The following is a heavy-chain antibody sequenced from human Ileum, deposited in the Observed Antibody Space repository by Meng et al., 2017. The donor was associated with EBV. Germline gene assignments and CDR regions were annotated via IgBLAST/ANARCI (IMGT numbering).Heavy chain of an antibody. CDR2: IHYTSTS. CDR1: GCPFSSGSFT. CDR3: AIYRCGYNVIDY. V-gene: IGHV4-61*01. J-gene: IGHJ4*02. D-gene: IGHD5-24*01. Sequence: VQLLQSGPVLLKPSASVPLTCTASGCPFSSGSFTWMWNPHPPGKGREGMMYIHYTSTSNYHPSLKSRVTISVDTSKNQFSQRLSSVSAANTAVYYCAIYRCGYNVIDYWGQGTLVTVSS.